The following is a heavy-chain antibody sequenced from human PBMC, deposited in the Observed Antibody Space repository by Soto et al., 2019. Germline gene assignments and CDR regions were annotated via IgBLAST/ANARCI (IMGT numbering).Heavy chain of an antibody. J-gene: IGHJ4*02. CDR3: ARTSPVAGGFDY. CDR2: IYYTT. D-gene: IGHD6-19*01. V-gene: IGHV4-59*01. CDR1: EGKIVDYG. Sequence: SEPNCVTSSVAEGKIVDYGGSWIRQAPGKRLEWIGYIYYTTNYNPSLKSRVTVSADTSKNQISLKLTSVTAADTAVYYCARTSPVAGGFDYWGQGTLVTVSS.